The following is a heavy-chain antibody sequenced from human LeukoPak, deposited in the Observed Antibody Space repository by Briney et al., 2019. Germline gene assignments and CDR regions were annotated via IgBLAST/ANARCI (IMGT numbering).Heavy chain of an antibody. J-gene: IGHJ4*02. CDR2: ISYDGSNK. D-gene: IGHD4-17*01. V-gene: IGHV3-30-3*01. CDR3: ARDIGLGYYGDYVERSLSY. CDR1: GFTFSSYA. Sequence: PGGSLRLSCAASGFTFSSYAMHWVRQAPGKGLEWVAGISYDGSNKYYADSVKGRFTISRDNSKNTLYLQMNSLRAEDTAVYYCARDIGLGYYGDYVERSLSYWGQGTLVTVSS.